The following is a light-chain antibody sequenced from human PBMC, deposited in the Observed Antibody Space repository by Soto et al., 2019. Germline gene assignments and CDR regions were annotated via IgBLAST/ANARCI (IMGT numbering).Light chain of an antibody. Sequence: EIVLTQSPGILSLSPGERASLSFGASQSISSSFLAWYQQKPGQAPRLLIYGASSRATGIPDRFSGTGSETDFTLTISRLEPEDFAVYYCQQRSNWPPTFGQGTKVDI. CDR1: QSISSSF. CDR2: GAS. CDR3: QQRSNWPPT. V-gene: IGKV3D-20*02. J-gene: IGKJ1*01.